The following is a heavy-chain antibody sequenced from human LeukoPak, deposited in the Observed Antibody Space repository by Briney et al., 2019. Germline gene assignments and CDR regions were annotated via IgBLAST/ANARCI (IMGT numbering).Heavy chain of an antibody. CDR3: ASNLLYCSSTSCYFDY. CDR2: IIPIFGTA. Sequence: SVKVSRKTSGGTFSSYAISWVRQAPGQGLEWMGGIIPIFGTANYAQKFQGRVTITADESTSTAYMELSSLRSEDTAVYYCASNLLYCSSTSCYFDYWGQGTLVTVSS. D-gene: IGHD2-2*01. J-gene: IGHJ4*02. V-gene: IGHV1-69*13. CDR1: GGTFSSYA.